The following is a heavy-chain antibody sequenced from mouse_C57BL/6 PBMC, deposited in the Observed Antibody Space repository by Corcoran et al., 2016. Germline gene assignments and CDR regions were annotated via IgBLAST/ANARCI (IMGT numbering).Heavy chain of an antibody. V-gene: IGHV1-26*01. CDR3: ARWGRPYYYAMDY. J-gene: IGHJ4*01. Sequence: EVQLQQSGPELVKPGASVKISCKASGYTFTDYYMNWVKQSHGKSLEWIGDINPNNGGTSYNQKFKGKATLTVDKSSSTAYMELRSLTSEDSAVYDCARWGRPYYYAMDYWGQGTSVTVSS. CDR1: GYTFTDYY. CDR2: INPNNGGT.